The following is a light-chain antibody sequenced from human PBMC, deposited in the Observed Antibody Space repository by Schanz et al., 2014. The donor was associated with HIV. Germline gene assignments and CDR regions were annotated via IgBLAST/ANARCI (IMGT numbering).Light chain of an antibody. V-gene: IGLV1-40*01. CDR2: ANT. Sequence: QSVLTQPPSVSGAPGQRVTISCTGSRSNIGAGYDVHWYQQLPGAAPKLLIYANTNRPSGVPDRFSGSKSGTSGSLAISGLQSEDEADYYCATWDDSLDGPVFGGGTKLTVL. CDR1: RSNIGAGYD. J-gene: IGLJ3*02. CDR3: ATWDDSLDGPV.